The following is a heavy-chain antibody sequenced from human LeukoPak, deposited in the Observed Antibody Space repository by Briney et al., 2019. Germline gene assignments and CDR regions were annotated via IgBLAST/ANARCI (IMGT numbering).Heavy chain of an antibody. CDR1: GFTFSSYA. CDR3: AKGECGGDCYSRY. V-gene: IGHV3-23*01. J-gene: IGHJ4*02. CDR2: ISGSGGST. D-gene: IGHD2-21*02. Sequence: GGSLRLSCAASGFTFSSYAMSWVRQAPGKGLEWVSAISGSGGSTYYADSVKGRFTISRDNSKNTLYLQMSSLRAEDTAVYYCAKGECGGDCYSRYWGQGTPVAVSS.